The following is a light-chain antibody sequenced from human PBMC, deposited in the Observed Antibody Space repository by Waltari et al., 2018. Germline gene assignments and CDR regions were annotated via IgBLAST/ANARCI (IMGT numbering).Light chain of an antibody. CDR3: QQYGSTPYT. CDR2: GAS. CDR1: QSFSTSS. J-gene: IGKJ2*01. V-gene: IGKV3-20*01. Sequence: EIVLTQSPGTLSLSPGDGATLPCRASQSFSTSSLAWYQQKPGQAPRLLIYGASTRATGIPDRFSGSGSGTDFTLAITRLEPEDFAVYYCQQYGSTPYTFGQGTKMEIK.